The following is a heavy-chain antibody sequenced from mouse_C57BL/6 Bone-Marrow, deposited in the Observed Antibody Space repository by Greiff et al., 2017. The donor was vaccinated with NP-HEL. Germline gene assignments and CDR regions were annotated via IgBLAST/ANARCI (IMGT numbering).Heavy chain of an antibody. D-gene: IGHD2-4*01. V-gene: IGHV1-69*01. CDR3: ARGDYDDDGAMDY. CDR2: IDPSGSYT. J-gene: IGHJ4*01. CDR1: GYTFTSCW. Sequence: QVQLQQPGAELVMPGASVSLSCKASGYTFTSCWMHWVKQRPGQGLVWIGEIDPSGSYTNYNQKFKGTSTLTVDTSSSTDYMQLSSLTAEDSEVYYCARGDYDDDGAMDYWGQGTSVTVSA.